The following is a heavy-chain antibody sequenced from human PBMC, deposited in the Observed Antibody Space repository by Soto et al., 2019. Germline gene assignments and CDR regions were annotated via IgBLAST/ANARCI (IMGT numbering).Heavy chain of an antibody. CDR3: ARDSSWNYYGSGSYDY. D-gene: IGHD3-10*01. J-gene: IGHJ4*02. CDR2: ISAYNGNT. V-gene: IGHV1-18*01. Sequence: ASVKVSCKASGYTFTSYGISWVRQAPGQGLEWMGWISAYNGNTNYAQKLQGRVTMTTDTSTSTAYMELGSLGSDDTAVYYCARDSSWNYYGSGSYDYWGQGTLVTVSS. CDR1: GYTFTSYG.